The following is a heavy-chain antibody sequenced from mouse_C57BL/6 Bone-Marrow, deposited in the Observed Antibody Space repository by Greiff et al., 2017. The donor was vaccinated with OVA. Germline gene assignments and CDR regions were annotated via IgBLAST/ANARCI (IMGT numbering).Heavy chain of an antibody. J-gene: IGHJ3*01. CDR2: ISDGGSYT. V-gene: IGHV5-4*03. Sequence: EVNLVESGGGLVKPGGSLKLSCAASGFTFSSYAMSWVRQTPAKRLEWVATISDGGSYTYYPDNVKGRFTISRDNAKNNLYLQMSHLKSEDTAMYYCARGDLPWFAYWGQGTLVTVSA. CDR3: ARGDLPWFAY. D-gene: IGHD2-1*01. CDR1: GFTFSSYA.